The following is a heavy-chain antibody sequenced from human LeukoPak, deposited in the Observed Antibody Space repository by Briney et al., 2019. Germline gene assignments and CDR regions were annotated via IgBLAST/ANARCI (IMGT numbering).Heavy chain of an antibody. V-gene: IGHV5-51*01. CDR2: IYPGDSDT. CDR1: GYSFTSYW. J-gene: IGHJ3*02. D-gene: IGHD3-10*01. CDR3: ARIGYYYGSGRGHDAFDI. Sequence: GESLKISCKGSGYSFTSYWIGWVRQMPGKGLEWMGIIYPGDSDTRYSPSFQGQVTISADKSISTAYLQWSSLKASDTAMYYCARIGYYYGSGRGHDAFDIWGRGTMVTVSS.